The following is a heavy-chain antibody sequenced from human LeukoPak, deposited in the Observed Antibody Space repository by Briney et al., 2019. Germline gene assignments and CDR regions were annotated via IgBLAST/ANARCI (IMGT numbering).Heavy chain of an antibody. Sequence: GGSLRLSCAASGFTFSSYSMNWVRQAPGKGLEWVSSISSSSSYIYYADSVKGRFTISRDNAKNSLYLQMNSLRTEDTAVYYCARVGSIAGGNWFDPWGQGTLVTVSS. V-gene: IGHV3-21*01. CDR2: ISSSSSYI. D-gene: IGHD6-13*01. CDR3: ARVGSIAGGNWFDP. CDR1: GFTFSSYS. J-gene: IGHJ5*02.